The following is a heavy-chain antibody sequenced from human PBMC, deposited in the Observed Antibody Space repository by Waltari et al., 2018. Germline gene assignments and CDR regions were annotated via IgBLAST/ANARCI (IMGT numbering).Heavy chain of an antibody. D-gene: IGHD6-19*01. J-gene: IGHJ4*02. CDR2: VDSSGTGK. CDR1: GFTLSDYE. Sequence: EVQLVESGGGWVQPGGSLRLSCATFGFTLSDYEMSWVRQAPGKGLEWVSYVDSSGTGKYYADSVKGRFTIYRDNAEKSLYLQMNSLRAEDTAVYYCARDSSSGWYPIGYWGQGTLVTVSS. CDR3: ARDSSSGWYPIGY. V-gene: IGHV3-48*03.